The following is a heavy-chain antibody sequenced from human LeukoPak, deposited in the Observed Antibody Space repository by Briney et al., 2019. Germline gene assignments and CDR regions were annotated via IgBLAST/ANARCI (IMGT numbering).Heavy chain of an antibody. CDR1: GCSISSVY. J-gene: IGHJ6*02. D-gene: IGHD3-10*01. Sequence: PATLSLTCTVSGCSISSVYWSWVPQPPWNGPERFGYITSSGSSNYNRSLKSRVTMSVDTSKKQFSLKLSSVTAADTAVYYCARDARYYGSGTYWDVWGQGTTVTVSS. CDR3: ARDARYYGSGTYWDV. V-gene: IGHV4-59*01. CDR2: ITSSGSS.